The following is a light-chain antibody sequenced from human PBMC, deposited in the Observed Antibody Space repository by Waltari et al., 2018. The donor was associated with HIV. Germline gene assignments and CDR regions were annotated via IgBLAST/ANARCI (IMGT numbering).Light chain of an antibody. CDR2: GAS. CDR1: EIITTN. V-gene: IGKV3D-15*01. CDR3: KHYESWPLT. J-gene: IGKJ3*01. Sequence: NVMKQSPATLFAYPGEKVTVFCRAAEIITTNLAWYHLKPGQTPRPLIFGASARATGVPARFSGRGSGKKFTPTISGLQSDDSEVYYCKHYESWPLTFGAGTKVGIK.